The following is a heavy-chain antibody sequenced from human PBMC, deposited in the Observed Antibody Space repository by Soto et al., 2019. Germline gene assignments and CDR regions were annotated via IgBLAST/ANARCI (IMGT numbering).Heavy chain of an antibody. CDR3: TRVFYGDYYYGMDV. CDR1: GFTFGDYA. CDR2: IRSKAYGGTT. J-gene: IGHJ6*02. Sequence: GGSLRLSCTASGFTFGDYAMSWFRQAPGKGLEWVGFIRSKAYGGTTEYAASVKGRFTISRDDSKSIAYLQMNSLKTEDTAVYYCTRVFYGDYYYGMDVWGQGTTVTVSS. D-gene: IGHD4-17*01. V-gene: IGHV3-49*03.